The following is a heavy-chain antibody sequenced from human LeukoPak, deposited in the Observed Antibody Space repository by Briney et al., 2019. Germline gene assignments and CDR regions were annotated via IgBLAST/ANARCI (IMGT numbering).Heavy chain of an antibody. V-gene: IGHV1-69*04. J-gene: IGHJ6*02. CDR1: GGTFSSYA. D-gene: IGHD6-13*01. CDR3: ARSTGQQQLVLATYGMDV. Sequence: GASVKVSCKSSGGTFSSYAISWVRQAPGQGLEWMGRIIPILGIANYAQKFQGRVTITADKSTSTAYMELSSLRSEDTAVYYCARSTGQQQLVLATYGMDVWGQGRTVTVSS. CDR2: IIPILGIA.